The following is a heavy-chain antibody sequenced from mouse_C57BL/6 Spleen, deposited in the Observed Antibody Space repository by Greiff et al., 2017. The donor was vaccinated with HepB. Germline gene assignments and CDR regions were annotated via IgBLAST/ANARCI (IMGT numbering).Heavy chain of an antibody. CDR1: GYTFTSYW. J-gene: IGHJ2*01. Sequence: QVQLQQPGAELVKPGASVKMSCKASGYTFTSYWITWVKQRPGQGLEWIGDIYPGSGSTNYNEKFKSKATLTVDTSSSTAYMQLSRLTSEDSAVYDRASRYGNYGGDFYWGQGTTLTVSS. CDR2: IYPGSGST. V-gene: IGHV1-55*01. D-gene: IGHD2-1*01. CDR3: ASRYGNYGGDFY.